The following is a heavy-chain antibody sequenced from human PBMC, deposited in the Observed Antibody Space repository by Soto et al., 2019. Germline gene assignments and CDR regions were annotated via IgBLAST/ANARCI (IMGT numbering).Heavy chain of an antibody. J-gene: IGHJ6*02. CDR2: ISYDGSNK. D-gene: IGHD2-15*01. CDR1: GFTFSSYA. CDR3: ARDSGASGGSYYYGMDV. Sequence: GGSLRLSCAASGFTFSSYAMHWVRQAPGKGLGWVAVISYDGSNKYYADSVKGRFTISRDNSKNTLYLQMNSLRAEDTAVYYCARDSGASGGSYYYGMDVWGQGTTVTVSS. V-gene: IGHV3-30-3*01.